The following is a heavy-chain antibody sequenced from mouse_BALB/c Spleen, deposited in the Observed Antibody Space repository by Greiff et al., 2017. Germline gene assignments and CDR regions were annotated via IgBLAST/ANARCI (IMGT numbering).Heavy chain of an antibody. CDR1: GFTFSSYA. Sequence: VQLKESGGGLVKPGGSLKLSCAASGFTFSSYAMSWVRQTPEKRLEWVASISSGGSTYYPDSVKGRFTISRDNARNILYLQMSSLRSEDTAMYYCARGDYYDYEEWFAYWGQGTLVTVSA. CDR2: ISSGGST. CDR3: ARGDYYDYEEWFAY. V-gene: IGHV5-6-5*01. J-gene: IGHJ3*01. D-gene: IGHD2-4*01.